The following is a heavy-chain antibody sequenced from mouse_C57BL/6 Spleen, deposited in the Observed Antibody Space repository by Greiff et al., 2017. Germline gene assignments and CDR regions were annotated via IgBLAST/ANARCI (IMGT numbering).Heavy chain of an antibody. V-gene: IGHV1-4*01. CDR1: GYTFTSYT. CDR2: INPSSGYT. D-gene: IGHD1-1*01. J-gene: IGHJ2*01. CDR3: AAPFMSAVVATDY. Sequence: QVQLQQSGAELARPGASVKMSCKASGYTFTSYTMHWVKQRPGQGLEWIGYINPSSGYTKYNQKFKDKATLTADKSSSTAYMQLSSLTSEDSAVXYCAAPFMSAVVATDYWGQGTTLTVSS.